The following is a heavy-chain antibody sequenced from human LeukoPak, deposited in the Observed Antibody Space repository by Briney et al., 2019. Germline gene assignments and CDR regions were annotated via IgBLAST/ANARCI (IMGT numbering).Heavy chain of an antibody. J-gene: IGHJ3*02. V-gene: IGHV4-39*07. CDR3: ARDTGIAARPGAFDI. Sequence: SETLSLTCTVSGGSISSSSYYWGWIRQPPGKGLEWIGSIYYSGSTYYNPSLKSRVTISVDTSKNQFSLKLSSLTAADPAVYYCARDTGIAARPGAFDIWGQGTMVTVSS. CDR1: GGSISSSSYY. D-gene: IGHD6-6*01. CDR2: IYYSGST.